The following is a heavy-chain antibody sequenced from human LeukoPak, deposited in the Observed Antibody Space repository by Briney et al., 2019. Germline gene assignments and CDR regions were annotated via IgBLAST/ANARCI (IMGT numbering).Heavy chain of an antibody. D-gene: IGHD2-15*01. V-gene: IGHV3-74*01. CDR2: INSDGSIT. J-gene: IGHJ4*02. CDR3: ARDLILADNGGSSAHDY. Sequence: GGSLRVSCAASRFTFSSYWMHWVRQAPRKGLVWVSCINSDGSITSYADSVKGRFTISRDNAKNSLFLQMNSLRAEDTAVYYCARDLILADNGGSSAHDYWGQGTLVTVSS. CDR1: RFTFSSYW.